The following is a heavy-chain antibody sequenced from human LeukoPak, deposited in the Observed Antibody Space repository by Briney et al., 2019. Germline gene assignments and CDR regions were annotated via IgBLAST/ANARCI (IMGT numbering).Heavy chain of an antibody. D-gene: IGHD3-22*01. CDR1: GFTFSSYE. Sequence: PGGPLRLSCAASGFTFSSYEMNWVRQAPGKGLEWVSYISSSGSTIYYADSVKGRFTISRDNAKNSLYLQMNSLRAEDTAVYYCARVGYYYDSSGYSKYVDYWGQGTLVTVSS. V-gene: IGHV3-48*03. CDR3: ARVGYYYDSSGYSKYVDY. CDR2: ISSSGSTI. J-gene: IGHJ4*02.